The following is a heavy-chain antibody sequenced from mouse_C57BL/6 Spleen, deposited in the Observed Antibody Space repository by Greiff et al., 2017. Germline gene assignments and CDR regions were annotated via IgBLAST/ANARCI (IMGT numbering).Heavy chain of an antibody. CDR1: GFTFSSYA. J-gene: IGHJ2*01. CDR2: ISDGGSYT. CDR3: ARRKDTTVVATPHFDY. Sequence: EVQGVESGGGLVKPGGSLKLSCAASGFTFSSYAMSWVRQTPEKRLEWVATISDGGSYTYYPDNVKGRFTISRDNAKNNLYLQMSHLKSEDTAMYYCARRKDTTVVATPHFDYWGQGTTLTVSS. D-gene: IGHD1-1*01. V-gene: IGHV5-4*01.